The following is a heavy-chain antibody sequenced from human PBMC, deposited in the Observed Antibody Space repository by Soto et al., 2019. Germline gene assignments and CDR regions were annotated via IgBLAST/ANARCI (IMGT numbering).Heavy chain of an antibody. CDR3: ARYIPSDFAMDV. J-gene: IGHJ6*02. V-gene: IGHV5-51*01. D-gene: IGHD2-21*01. Sequence: GESLKISCRASGYSISTYWVAWVRQLPGKGLDWMGIIYPGDSDTRYSPSFQGQVTISADKSINTAYLQWPNLRASDTAIYFCARYIPSDFAMDVWGLGTTVTVSS. CDR1: GYSISTYW. CDR2: IYPGDSDT.